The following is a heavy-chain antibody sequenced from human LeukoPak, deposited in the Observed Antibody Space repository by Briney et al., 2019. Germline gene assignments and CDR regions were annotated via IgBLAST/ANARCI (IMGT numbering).Heavy chain of an antibody. V-gene: IGHV3-48*04. J-gene: IGHJ4*02. CDR3: ARDAGWSARNFDY. D-gene: IGHD2-8*01. CDR1: GFTFSSYS. Sequence: GGSLRLSCAASGFTFSSYSMNWVRQAPGKGLEWVSYISSSSTIYYADSVKGRFTISRDNAKNSLYLQMNSLRAEDTAVYYCARDAGWSARNFDYWGQGTLVTVSS. CDR2: ISSSSTI.